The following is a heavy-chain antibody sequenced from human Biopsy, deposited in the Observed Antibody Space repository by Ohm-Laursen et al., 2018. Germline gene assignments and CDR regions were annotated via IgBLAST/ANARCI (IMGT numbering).Heavy chain of an antibody. CDR2: ISWDSGRI. Sequence: SLRLSCAASGFTVNDHAMHWVRQPPGKGLEWVSGISWDSGRIGYADSVKGRFTVPRDNAKKSLYLEMNSLRPEITALYYCTKDLIPAGTDVWGQGTTVTVSS. CDR3: TKDLIPAGTDV. CDR1: GFTVNDHA. J-gene: IGHJ6*02. D-gene: IGHD2-21*01. V-gene: IGHV3-9*01.